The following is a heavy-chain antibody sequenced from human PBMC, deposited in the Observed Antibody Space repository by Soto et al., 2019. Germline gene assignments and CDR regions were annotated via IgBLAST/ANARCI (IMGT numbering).Heavy chain of an antibody. CDR1: GYTFTSYY. D-gene: IGHD5-18*01. CDR2: INPSGGST. CDR3: ARVDTAMVIGDY. J-gene: IGHJ4*02. Sequence: GASVKVSCKASGYTFTSYYMHWVRQAPGQGLEWIGIINPSGGSTSYAQKFQGRVTMTRDTSTSTVYMELSSLRSEDTAVYYCARVDTAMVIGDYWGQGTLVTVSS. V-gene: IGHV1-46*01.